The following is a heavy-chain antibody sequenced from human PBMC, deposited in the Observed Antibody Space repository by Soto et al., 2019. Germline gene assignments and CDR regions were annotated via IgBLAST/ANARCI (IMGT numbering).Heavy chain of an antibody. CDR2: IIPIFGTA. D-gene: IGHD3-22*01. J-gene: IGHJ6*02. CDR1: GGTFSSYA. Sequence: GASVKVSCKASGGTFSSYAISWVRQAPGQGLEWMGGIIPIFGTANYAQKFQGRVTITADKSTSTAYMELSSLRSEDTAVYYCANSAQGASSGYGSYYYYGMDVWGQGTTVTVSS. V-gene: IGHV1-69*06. CDR3: ANSAQGASSGYGSYYYYGMDV.